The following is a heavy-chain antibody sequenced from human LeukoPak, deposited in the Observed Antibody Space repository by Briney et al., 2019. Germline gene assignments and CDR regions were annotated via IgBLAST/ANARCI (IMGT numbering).Heavy chain of an antibody. CDR3: AKDGTSYYYIYY. J-gene: IGHJ4*02. Sequence: GGSLRLSCAASGFTFNNYGMHWVRQAPGKGLEGLAFIRYDGSNTYYADSVKGRFTVSRDDSKNTLYLQMNSLRGDDAAVYYCAKDGTSYYYIYYWGQGTLVTVSS. CDR2: IRYDGSNT. D-gene: IGHD2/OR15-2a*01. CDR1: GFTFNNYG. V-gene: IGHV3-30*02.